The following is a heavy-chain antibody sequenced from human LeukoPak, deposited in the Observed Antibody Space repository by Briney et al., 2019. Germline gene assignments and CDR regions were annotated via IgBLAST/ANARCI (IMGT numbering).Heavy chain of an antibody. Sequence: GGSLRLSCAASGFTFSSYAMSWVRQAPGKGLEWVAGIKKDGSAKFYVDSVKGRFTISRDNTKNSLYLQMNSLGVEDTAVYYCARGPKGKYYFDYWGQGTLVTVSS. CDR2: IKKDGSAK. CDR1: GFTFSSYA. J-gene: IGHJ4*02. V-gene: IGHV3-7*01. CDR3: ARGPKGKYYFDY.